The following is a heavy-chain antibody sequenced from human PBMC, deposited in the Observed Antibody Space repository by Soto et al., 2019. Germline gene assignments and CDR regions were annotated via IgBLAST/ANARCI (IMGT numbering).Heavy chain of an antibody. D-gene: IGHD3-9*01. CDR3: TTGRDDILY. J-gene: IGHJ4*02. CDR2: IKSKTDGGTT. V-gene: IGHV3-15*07. Sequence: EVQLVESGGGLVKPGGSLRLSCAVSGFTFDKVWMNWVRQATGQGREWVGRIKSKTDGGTTDYAAHVKGRFNISRDDSKSKLYMQMQRLKTEDKGMYMCTTGRDDILYWGQGTLVTVSS. CDR1: GFTFDKVW.